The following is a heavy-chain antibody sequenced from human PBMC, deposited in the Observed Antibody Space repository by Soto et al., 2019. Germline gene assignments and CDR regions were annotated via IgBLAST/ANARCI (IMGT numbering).Heavy chain of an antibody. D-gene: IGHD2-8*01. CDR3: ARWVSATDFDS. CDR1: GYTFRSFE. Sequence: QVRLVQSGAEVKKPGASVKVSCKASGYTFRSFEIHWVRQAAGQGLEWMGWMNPNNGDTGHAQKFQGRVTMTRNTSISTAFMELRSLRSEDTAMFYCARWVSATDFDSWGQGTLVTLSS. J-gene: IGHJ4*02. V-gene: IGHV1-8*01. CDR2: MNPNNGDT.